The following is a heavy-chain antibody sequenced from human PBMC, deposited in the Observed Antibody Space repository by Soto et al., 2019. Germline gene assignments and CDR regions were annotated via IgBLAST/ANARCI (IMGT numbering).Heavy chain of an antibody. CDR2: IYYSGST. V-gene: IGHV4-59*01. CDR3: ARVGYYDSSGYYQFDY. J-gene: IGHJ4*02. D-gene: IGHD3-22*01. Sequence: PSETLSLTCTVSGGSISSYYWSWIRQPPGKGLEWIGYIYYSGSTNYNPSLKSRVTISVDTSKNQFSLKLSSVTAADTAVYYCARVGYYDSSGYYQFDYWGQGTLVTVSS. CDR1: GGSISSYY.